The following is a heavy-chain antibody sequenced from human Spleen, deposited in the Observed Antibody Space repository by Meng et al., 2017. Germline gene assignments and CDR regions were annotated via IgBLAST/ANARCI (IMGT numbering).Heavy chain of an antibody. D-gene: IGHD3-3*01. CDR3: ARARLLEWLFGWFDP. Sequence: QLWQSGAGVKKPGSSVKVSCKASGGTFSSYAISWVRQAPGQGLEWMGAIIPIFGTANYAQKFQGRVTITADKSTSTAYMELSSLRSEDTAVYYCARARLLEWLFGWFDPWGQGTLVTVSS. J-gene: IGHJ5*02. CDR1: GGTFSSYA. V-gene: IGHV1-69*06. CDR2: IIPIFGTA.